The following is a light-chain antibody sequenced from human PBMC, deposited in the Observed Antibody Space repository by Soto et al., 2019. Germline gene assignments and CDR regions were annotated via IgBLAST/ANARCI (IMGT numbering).Light chain of an antibody. V-gene: IGKV3-11*01. CDR2: DAS. J-gene: IGKJ4*01. Sequence: EIVLTQSPATLSLSPGERATLSCRASQSVSSFLAWYQQKLGQAPRLLIYDASSRATGIPARFSGSGSGTDFTLTISSLEPEDFAVYFCQQRDSWPPTFGGGTTVEIQ. CDR1: QSVSSF. CDR3: QQRDSWPPT.